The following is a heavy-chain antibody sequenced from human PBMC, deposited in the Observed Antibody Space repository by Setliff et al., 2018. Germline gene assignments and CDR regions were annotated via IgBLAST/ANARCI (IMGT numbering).Heavy chain of an antibody. J-gene: IGHJ3*02. CDR3: ARPYYDSRYAFDI. D-gene: IGHD3-22*01. CDR2: IIPIFGTA. V-gene: IGHV1-69*05. Sequence: SVKVSCKASGGTFSSYAISWVRQAPGQGLEWMGGIIPIFGTANYPQKFQGRVTITTDESTRTAYKELSSLRSEDTAVYYCARPYYDSRYAFDIWGQGTMVTVSS. CDR1: GGTFSSYA.